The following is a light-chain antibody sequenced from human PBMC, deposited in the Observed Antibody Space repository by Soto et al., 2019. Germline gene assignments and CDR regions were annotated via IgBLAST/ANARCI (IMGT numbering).Light chain of an antibody. CDR3: QQSYSTGVT. V-gene: IGKV1-39*01. Sequence: DIQMTQSPSSLSTSVGDRVTITCRASQSISTYLNWYQQIPGTAPKLLIYAASSLQSGVPSRFSGSGSGTDFTLTISSLQPEDFATYYCQQSYSTGVTFGGGTKVEIK. CDR1: QSISTY. J-gene: IGKJ4*01. CDR2: AAS.